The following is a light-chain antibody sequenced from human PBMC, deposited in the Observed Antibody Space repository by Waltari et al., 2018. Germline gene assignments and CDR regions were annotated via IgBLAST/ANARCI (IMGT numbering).Light chain of an antibody. J-gene: IGKJ5*01. CDR3: QQYNRWPPIT. V-gene: IGKV3-15*01. CDR2: DAS. Sequence: EIVMTQSPATLSVSPGETATLSCRASQSVSSNVAWYQKKPGQAPRLLIYDASTRATSIPAKFRGSGSGTEFTLTISSLQSEDFAVYYCQQYNRWPPITFGHGTRLEMK. CDR1: QSVSSN.